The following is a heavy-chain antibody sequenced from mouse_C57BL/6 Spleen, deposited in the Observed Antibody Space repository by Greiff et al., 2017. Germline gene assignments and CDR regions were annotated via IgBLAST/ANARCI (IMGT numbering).Heavy chain of an antibody. D-gene: IGHD1-1*01. CDR3: RFSGSSDWYFDV. CDR1: GYTFTDYE. Sequence: QVQLQQSGAELVRPGASVTLSCKASGYTFTDYEMHWVKQTPVHGLEWIGAIDPETGGTAYNQKFKGTAILTADKSSSTAYMELRSLTSEDSAVYYCRFSGSSDWYFDVWGTGTTVTVSS. V-gene: IGHV1-15*01. CDR2: IDPETGGT. J-gene: IGHJ1*03.